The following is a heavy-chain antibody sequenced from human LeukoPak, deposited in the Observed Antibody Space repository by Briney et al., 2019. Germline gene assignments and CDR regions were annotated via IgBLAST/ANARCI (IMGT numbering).Heavy chain of an antibody. D-gene: IGHD4-17*01. V-gene: IGHV4-34*01. Sequence: PSETLSLTCAVYGGSFSGYYWSWIRQPPGKGLEWIGEINHSGSTYYNPSLKSRVTISVDRSKNQFSLKLSSVTAADTAVYYCARALPTVTFDYWGQGTLVTVSS. J-gene: IGHJ4*02. CDR1: GGSFSGYY. CDR3: ARALPTVTFDY. CDR2: INHSGST.